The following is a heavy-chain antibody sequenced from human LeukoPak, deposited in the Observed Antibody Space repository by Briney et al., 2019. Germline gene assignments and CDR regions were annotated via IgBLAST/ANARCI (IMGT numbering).Heavy chain of an antibody. V-gene: IGHV1-2*02. CDR2: INPNSGGT. J-gene: IGHJ4*02. D-gene: IGHD3-3*01. CDR1: GYTFTGYY. Sequence: GPVKVSCKASGYTFTGYYMHWVRQAPGQGLEWMGWINPNSGGTSYAQKFQGRVTMTRDTSISTAYMELSRLRSDDTAVYYCAREYDFWSNLDYWGQGTLVTVSS. CDR3: AREYDFWSNLDY.